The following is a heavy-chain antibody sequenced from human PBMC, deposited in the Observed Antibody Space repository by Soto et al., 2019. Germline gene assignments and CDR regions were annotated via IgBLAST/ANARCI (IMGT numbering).Heavy chain of an antibody. V-gene: IGHV4-39*07. D-gene: IGHD3-22*01. J-gene: IGHJ4*02. CDR3: ARDTGYYYDSKDY. Sequence: SETLSLTCTVSGGSVSNSFYYWGWIRQPPGKGLEWIGSIYYSGSTYYNPSLKSRVTISVDKSKNQFSLKLSSVTAADTAVYYCARDTGYYYDSKDYWGQGTLVTVSS. CDR2: IYYSGST. CDR1: GGSVSNSFYY.